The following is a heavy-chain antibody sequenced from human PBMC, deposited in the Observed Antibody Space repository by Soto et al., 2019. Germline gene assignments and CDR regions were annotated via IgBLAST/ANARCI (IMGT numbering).Heavy chain of an antibody. CDR1: GGTFSSYA. CDR2: ILPIFGTA. V-gene: IGHV1-69*12. CDR3: AQCLLGVNYYYGMDV. J-gene: IGHJ6*02. Sequence: VQVVQSGAEVKKPGSSVKVSCKASGGTFSSYAISWVRQAPGQGLEWMGGILPIFGTADYAQKFQGRVTIAADESTSTAYMELSSLRSEDTAVYYCAQCLLGVNYYYGMDVWGQGTTVTVSS. D-gene: IGHD3-16*01.